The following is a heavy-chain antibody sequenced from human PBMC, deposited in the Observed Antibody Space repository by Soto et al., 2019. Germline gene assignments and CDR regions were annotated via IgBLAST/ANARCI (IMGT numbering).Heavy chain of an antibody. D-gene: IGHD3-16*01. CDR1: GYIFVNYG. V-gene: IGHV1-18*01. J-gene: IGHJ6*02. Sequence: QVQLVQSGDEVKKPGASVKVSCKASGYIFVNYGIAWVRQAPGQGLEWMGWISPYTGNTHSATKVQGRLTMTPDTSTSTAYMDLGSLTSDDTAVYYCVMVDNYVTPTPQDVWGQGTTFTVSS. CDR2: ISPYTGNT. CDR3: VMVDNYVTPTPQDV.